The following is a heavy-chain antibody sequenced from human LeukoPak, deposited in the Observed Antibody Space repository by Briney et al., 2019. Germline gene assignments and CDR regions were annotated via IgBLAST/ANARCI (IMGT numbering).Heavy chain of an antibody. D-gene: IGHD1-7*01. CDR1: GYTFTSYA. V-gene: IGHV7-4-1*02. CDR3: ARALGTGTWYYYYYGMDV. Sequence: ASVKVSCKASGYTFTSYAMNWVRQAPGQGLEWMGWINTNTGNPTYAQGFTGRFVFSLDTSVSTAYLQISSLKAKDTAVYYYARALGTGTWYYYYYGMDVWGQGTTVTVSS. J-gene: IGHJ6*02. CDR2: INTNTGNP.